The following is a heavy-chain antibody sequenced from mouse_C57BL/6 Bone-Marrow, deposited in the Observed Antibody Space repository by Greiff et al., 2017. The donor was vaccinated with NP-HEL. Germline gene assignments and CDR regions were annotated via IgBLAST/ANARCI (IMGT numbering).Heavy chain of an antibody. D-gene: IGHD4-1*01. CDR3: ARGDWDVRYYCDY. CDR2: IHPNSGST. CDR1: GYTFTSYW. J-gene: IGHJ2*01. V-gene: IGHV1-64*01. Sequence: QVQLQQPGAELVKPGASVKLSCKASGYTFTSYWMHWVKQRPGQGLEWIGMIHPNSGSTNYNEKFKSKATLTVDKSSSTAYMQLSSLTSEDSAVYYCARGDWDVRYYCDYWGQGTTLTVSS.